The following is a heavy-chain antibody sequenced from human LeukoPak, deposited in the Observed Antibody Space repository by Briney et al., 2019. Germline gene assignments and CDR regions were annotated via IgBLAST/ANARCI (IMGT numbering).Heavy chain of an antibody. J-gene: IGHJ3*02. V-gene: IGHV3-21*01. D-gene: IGHD3-3*01. CDR3: ARTYYDFWSGYEDAFDI. Sequence: GGSLRLSCAASGLTFSDYYMSWVRQAPGKGLEWVSSISSSSSYIYYADSVKGRFTISRDNAKNSLYLQMNSLRAEDTAVYYCARTYYDFWSGYEDAFDIWGQGTMVTVSS. CDR1: GLTFSDYY. CDR2: ISSSSSYI.